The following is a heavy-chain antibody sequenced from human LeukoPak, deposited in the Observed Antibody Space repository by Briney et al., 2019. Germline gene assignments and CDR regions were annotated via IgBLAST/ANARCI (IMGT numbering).Heavy chain of an antibody. CDR1: GFTFSSYW. CDR3: ASPRYSYGVPTDY. V-gene: IGHV3-74*01. D-gene: IGHD5-24*01. J-gene: IGHJ4*02. CDR2: INDDGSST. Sequence: QPGGSLRLSCAASGFTFSSYWMHWVRQAPGKGLVWVSRINDDGSSTSYADSVKGRFTISRDNAKNTLYLQMNSLRAEDTAVYYCASPRYSYGVPTDYWGQGTLVTVSS.